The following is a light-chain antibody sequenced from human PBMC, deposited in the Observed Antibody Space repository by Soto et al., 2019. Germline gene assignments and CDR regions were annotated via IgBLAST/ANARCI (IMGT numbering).Light chain of an antibody. CDR3: QHYNTWPWT. CDR1: QSVNSN. Sequence: ELVMTQSPATLSVSPGERATLSCWASQSVNSNLAWYQQKLGQAPRVLIYGASTRATGIPARFSGSGSETEFILTISSLQSEDSATYYCQHYNTWPWTFGQGTKVDIK. CDR2: GAS. V-gene: IGKV3-15*01. J-gene: IGKJ1*01.